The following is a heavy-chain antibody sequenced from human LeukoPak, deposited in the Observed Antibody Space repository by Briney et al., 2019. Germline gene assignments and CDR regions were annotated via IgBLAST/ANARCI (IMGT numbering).Heavy chain of an antibody. CDR1: GYTFTGYY. J-gene: IGHJ4*02. V-gene: IGHV1-8*02. CDR2: INPNSGNA. D-gene: IGHD3-10*01. Sequence: ASVKVSCKASGYTFTGYYMHWVRQAPGQGLEWMGWINPNSGNAGYAQKFQGRVTMTRNTSISTAYMELSSLRSEDTAVYYCAINNMVRGVTYWGQGTLVTVSS. CDR3: AINNMVRGVTY.